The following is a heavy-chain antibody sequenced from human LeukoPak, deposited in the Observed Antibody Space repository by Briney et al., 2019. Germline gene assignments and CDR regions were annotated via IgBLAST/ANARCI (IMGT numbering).Heavy chain of an antibody. V-gene: IGHV1-46*01. D-gene: IGHD2-21*02. CDR3: ARDRICGGDCLGDGYFDY. J-gene: IGHJ4*02. CDR2: INPSGDST. Sequence: GASVKVSCKASGYTFSSYYMHWVRQAPGQGLEWMGIINPSGDSTSYAQKFQGRVTMTRDTSTSTVYMDLSSLRSEDTAVYYCARDRICGGDCLGDGYFDYWGQGTLVTVSS. CDR1: GYTFSSYY.